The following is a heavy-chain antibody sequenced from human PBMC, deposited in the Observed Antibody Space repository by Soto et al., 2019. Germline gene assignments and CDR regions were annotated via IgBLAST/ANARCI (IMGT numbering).Heavy chain of an antibody. CDR3: ARYCGGGSCYLGAFDI. D-gene: IGHD2-15*01. CDR1: GVSINSANW. CDR2: IYHSGST. V-gene: IGHV4-4*02. Sequence: QMQLQESGPGLVKPSGTLSLTCTVSGVSINSANWWTWVRQSPGKGLEWIGEIYHSGSTNFNPSLKSRGTMSVDSSTNQFYLELTSVTAADTAVYYCARYCGGGSCYLGAFDIWGQGTMVTVSS. J-gene: IGHJ3*02.